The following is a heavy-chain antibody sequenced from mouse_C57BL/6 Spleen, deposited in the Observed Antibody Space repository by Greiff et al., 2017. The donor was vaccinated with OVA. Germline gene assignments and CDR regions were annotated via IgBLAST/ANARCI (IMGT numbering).Heavy chain of an antibody. Sequence: VQLKESGGGLVQPGGSLSLSCAASGFTFTDYYMSWVRQPPGKALEWLGFIRNKANGYTTEYSASVKGRFTISRDNSQSILYLQMNALRAEDSATYYCARWKEGEKYYYAMDYWGQGTSVTVSS. V-gene: IGHV7-3*01. J-gene: IGHJ4*01. CDR2: IRNKANGYTT. CDR1: GFTFTDYY. CDR3: ARWKEGEKYYYAMDY.